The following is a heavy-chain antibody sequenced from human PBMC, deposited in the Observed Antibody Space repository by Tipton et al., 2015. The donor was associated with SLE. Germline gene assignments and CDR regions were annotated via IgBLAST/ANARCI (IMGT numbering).Heavy chain of an antibody. Sequence: TLSLTCTVSGGSISSSSYSWDWIRRPPGKGLEWIGTIFYSGNTDYNPSLKGRVTISVDTSKNQFSLKLSSVTATDTAIYYCVRFSFGYTTGWYMDHWGQGTLASVSS. CDR1: GGSISSSSYS. CDR3: VRFSFGYTTGWYMDH. J-gene: IGHJ4*02. D-gene: IGHD6-19*01. V-gene: IGHV4-39*01. CDR2: IFYSGNT.